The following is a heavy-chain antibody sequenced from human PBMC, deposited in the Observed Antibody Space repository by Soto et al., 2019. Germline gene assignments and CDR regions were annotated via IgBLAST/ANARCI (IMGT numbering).Heavy chain of an antibody. D-gene: IGHD3-10*01. CDR1: GTTFGSRA. CDR3: ARGSEESYPGSRIFDL. Sequence: GGSLRLSCVASGTTFGSRAMSWVRQAPGEGLEWVSSITDTGGDTKYADSVRGRFTISRDNSKNTLYLLMSRLRAEDSALYFCARGSEESYPGSRIFDLWGRGTLVTVSS. J-gene: IGHJ4*02. CDR2: ITDTGGDT. V-gene: IGHV3-23*01.